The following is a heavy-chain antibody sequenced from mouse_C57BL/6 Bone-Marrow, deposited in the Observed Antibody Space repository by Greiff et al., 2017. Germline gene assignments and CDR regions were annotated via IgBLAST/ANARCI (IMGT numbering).Heavy chain of an antibody. V-gene: IGHV5-9-1*02. Sequence: EVQVVESGEGLVKPGGSLKLSCAASGFTFSSYAMSWVRQTPEKRLEWVAYISSGGDYIYYADTVKGRFTISRANARNTLYLQMSSLKSEDTAMYYCTRDPHYYGSSYGYWYFEVWGTGTTVTVSS. J-gene: IGHJ1*03. CDR2: ISSGGDYI. CDR1: GFTFSSYA. CDR3: TRDPHYYGSSYGYWYFEV. D-gene: IGHD1-1*01.